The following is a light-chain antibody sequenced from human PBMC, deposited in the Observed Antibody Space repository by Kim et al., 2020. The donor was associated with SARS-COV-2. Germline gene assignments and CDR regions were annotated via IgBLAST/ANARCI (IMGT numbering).Light chain of an antibody. V-gene: IGKV1-17*01. CDR2: AAS. CDR1: QGIRND. CDR3: LHHNSYPIT. J-gene: IGKJ5*01. Sequence: AAVGDRATIACRASQGIRNDMAWYQQKPGKAPKRLIYAASSLQSGVPSRFSGSGSGTEFTLTISSLQPEDFATYYCLHHNSYPITFGQGTRLEIK.